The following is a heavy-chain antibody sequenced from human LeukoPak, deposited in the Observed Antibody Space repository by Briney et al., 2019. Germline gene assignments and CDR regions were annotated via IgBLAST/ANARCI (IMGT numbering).Heavy chain of an antibody. CDR2: ISGSGGST. CDR3: AKDRDLGSFDY. Sequence: GGSLRLSCAASGFTFSNYAMSWVRQPLGKGLEWVSAISGSGGSTYYADSVRGRFTISRDNSKNTLYLQMNSLRAEDTAVYYCAKDRDLGSFDYWGQGTLVTVSS. J-gene: IGHJ4*02. CDR1: GFTFSNYA. V-gene: IGHV3-23*01. D-gene: IGHD1-26*01.